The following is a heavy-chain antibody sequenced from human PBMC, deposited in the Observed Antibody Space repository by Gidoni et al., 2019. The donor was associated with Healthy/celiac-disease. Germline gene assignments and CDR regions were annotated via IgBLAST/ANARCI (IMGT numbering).Heavy chain of an antibody. D-gene: IGHD3-22*01. V-gene: IGHV1-18*01. Sequence: QVQLVQSGAEVKKPGASVKVSCKASGYTFTSYVISWVRQAPGQGLEWMGWISAYNGNTNYAQKRQGRVTMTTDTSTSTAYMELRSLRSDETAVYYCARDTAYYYDSTGHAFDIWGQGTMVTVSS. CDR1: GYTFTSYV. J-gene: IGHJ3*02. CDR2: ISAYNGNT. CDR3: ARDTAYYYDSTGHAFDI.